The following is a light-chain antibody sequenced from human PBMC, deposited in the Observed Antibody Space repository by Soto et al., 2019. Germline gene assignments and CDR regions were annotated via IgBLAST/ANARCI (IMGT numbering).Light chain of an antibody. V-gene: IGKV3-15*01. CDR3: QQYNNWPPSFT. J-gene: IGKJ3*01. Sequence: EIVMTQSPATLSVSPGERATLSCRASQSVSSNLAWYQQKPGQAPRLLIYGASTRATGIPARFSGSGSGTEFTLTIRSLQSEDFAVYYCQQYNNWPPSFTFGPGTTVDIK. CDR1: QSVSSN. CDR2: GAS.